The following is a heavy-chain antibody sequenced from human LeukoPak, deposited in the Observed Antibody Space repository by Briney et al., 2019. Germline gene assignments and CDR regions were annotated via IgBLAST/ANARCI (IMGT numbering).Heavy chain of an antibody. Sequence: PGGSLRLSCAASGFTFSSYSMNWVRQAPGKGLEWVSSISSSSSYIYYADSVKGRFTISRDNAKNSLYLQMNSLRAEDTAIYYCAKTSRRDSAYDSPFDYWGQGTLVTVSS. V-gene: IGHV3-21*04. D-gene: IGHD5-12*01. J-gene: IGHJ4*02. CDR1: GFTFSSYS. CDR3: AKTSRRDSAYDSPFDY. CDR2: ISSSSSYI.